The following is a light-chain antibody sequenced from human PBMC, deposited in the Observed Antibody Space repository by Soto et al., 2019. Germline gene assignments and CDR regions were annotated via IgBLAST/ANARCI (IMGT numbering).Light chain of an antibody. CDR1: QSVSSSY. V-gene: IGKV3-11*01. J-gene: IGKJ3*01. Sequence: EMVLTESPATLSLSPGERATLSCRASQSVSSSYLAWYQQKPGQAPRLLIYDASNRATGIPARFSGSGSGTDFTLTISSLEPEDFAVYYCQQRSNWPFPFGPRSNVAIK. CDR3: QQRSNWPFP. CDR2: DAS.